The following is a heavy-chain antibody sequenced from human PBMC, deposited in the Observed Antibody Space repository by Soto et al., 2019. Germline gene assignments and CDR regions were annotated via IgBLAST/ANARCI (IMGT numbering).Heavy chain of an antibody. CDR1: GYTFTSYG. CDR2: ISAYNGNT. Sequence: GASVKVSCKASGYTFTSYGISWVRQAPGQGLEWMGWISAYNGNTNYAQKLQGRVTMTTDTSTSTAYMELRSLRSDDTAVYYCARHLIVVVPAATLDVWGQGTTVTVSS. J-gene: IGHJ6*02. D-gene: IGHD2-2*01. CDR3: ARHLIVVVPAATLDV. V-gene: IGHV1-18*01.